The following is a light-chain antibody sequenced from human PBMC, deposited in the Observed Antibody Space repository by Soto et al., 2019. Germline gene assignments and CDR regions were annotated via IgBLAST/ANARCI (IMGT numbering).Light chain of an antibody. V-gene: IGKV3-20*01. Sequence: EIVLTQSPGPLSLSPGERATLSCRASQSFSSNYLAWYQQKPGQAPRILIYGATTRATGIPDRFSGSESGTDFTLTISRLEPEDSAVYYCQQYSSVWTFGQGTKVEL. CDR1: QSFSSNY. CDR2: GAT. CDR3: QQYSSVWT. J-gene: IGKJ1*01.